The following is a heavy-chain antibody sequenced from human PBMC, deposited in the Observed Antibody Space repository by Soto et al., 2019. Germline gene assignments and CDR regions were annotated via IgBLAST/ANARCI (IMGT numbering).Heavy chain of an antibody. D-gene: IGHD3-16*02. CDR2: ISGSAGT. CDR3: AKEKDYDFTWGSDRYTSHH. Sequence: PGGSLRLSCTASGFSFRTYAMTWFRQAPGKGLEWVSAISGSAGTFYATSVKGRFTISRDNSRSTVYLEMHSLRAEDSAIYYCAKEKDYDFTWGSDRYTSHHWGRGILVTVSS. V-gene: IGHV3-23*01. CDR1: GFSFRTYA. J-gene: IGHJ5*02.